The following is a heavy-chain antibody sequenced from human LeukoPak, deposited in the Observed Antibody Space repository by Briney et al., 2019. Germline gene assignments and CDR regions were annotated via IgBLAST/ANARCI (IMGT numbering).Heavy chain of an antibody. J-gene: IGHJ4*02. Sequence: ASVKVSCKASGYTFTSHGISWVRQAPGQGLEWMGWFSAYNGNTNYAQKFQGRVTMTTDTSTSTAYMELRSLRSDDTAVYYCARDLSWIVVAGYWGQGTLVTVSS. CDR3: ARDLSWIVVAGY. CDR1: GYTFTSHG. D-gene: IGHD6-19*01. CDR2: FSAYNGNT. V-gene: IGHV1-18*01.